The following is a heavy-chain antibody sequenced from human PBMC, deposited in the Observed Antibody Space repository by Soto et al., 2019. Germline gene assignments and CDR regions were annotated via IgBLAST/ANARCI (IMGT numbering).Heavy chain of an antibody. J-gene: IGHJ4*02. D-gene: IGHD3-10*01. CDR3: AKDNGNYGSGSFSH. V-gene: IGHV3-23*01. Sequence: EVQLLESGGGLVQPGGSLRLSCAASGFTFGSYAMSWVRQAPGKGLEWVSLISGTGDSSEYVNSVKGRFTISRDYSKTTVFLEMNSLRAEDTAVYSCAKDNGNYGSGSFSHWGQGTLVTVSS. CDR2: ISGTGDSS. CDR1: GFTFGSYA.